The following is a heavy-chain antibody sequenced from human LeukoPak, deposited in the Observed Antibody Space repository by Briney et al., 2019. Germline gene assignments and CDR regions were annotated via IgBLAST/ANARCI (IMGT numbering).Heavy chain of an antibody. CDR1: GFTFSSYA. CDR2: ISYDGSNK. D-gene: IGHD3-22*01. Sequence: PGGSLRLSCAASGFTFSSYAMHWVRQAPGKGLEWVAVISYDGSNKYYADSVKGRFTISRDNSKNTLYLQMNSLRAEDTAVYYCARDDSSDYTMRQGFDYWGQGTLVTVSS. J-gene: IGHJ4*02. V-gene: IGHV3-30*04. CDR3: ARDDSSDYTMRQGFDY.